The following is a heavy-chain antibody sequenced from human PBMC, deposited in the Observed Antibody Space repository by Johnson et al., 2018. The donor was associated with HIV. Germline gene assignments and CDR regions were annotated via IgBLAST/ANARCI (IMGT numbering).Heavy chain of an antibody. J-gene: IGHJ3*02. D-gene: IGHD1-26*01. CDR2: IKEDGSEK. CDR3: ARDRGLWERNGAGAFDI. Sequence: VQLVESGGGLVQPGGSLRLSCAASGFSFSSKWMNWVRQAPGKGLEWVANIKEDGSEKYYVDSVKGRFTISRDNAKNSLYLQMNSLRAEDTAVYYCARDRGLWERNGAGAFDIWGQGTMVTVSS. CDR1: GFSFSSKW. V-gene: IGHV3-7*01.